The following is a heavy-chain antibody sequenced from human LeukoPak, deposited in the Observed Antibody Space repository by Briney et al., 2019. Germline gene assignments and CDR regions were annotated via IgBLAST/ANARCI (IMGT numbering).Heavy chain of an antibody. CDR1: GGSISSYY. V-gene: IGHV4-59*12. J-gene: IGHJ4*02. CDR3: TRGPLNGPGSFTHYFDY. CDR2: IYYSGST. Sequence: SETLSLTCTVSGGSISSYYWSWIRQPPGKGLEWIGYIYYSGSTNYNPSLKSRVTISVDTSKNQFSLKLSSVTAADTAVYYCTRGPLNGPGSFTHYFDYWGQGTLLTVSS. D-gene: IGHD3-10*01.